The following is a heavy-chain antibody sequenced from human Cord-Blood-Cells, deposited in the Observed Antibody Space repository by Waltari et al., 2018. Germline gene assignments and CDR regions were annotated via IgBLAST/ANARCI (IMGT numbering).Heavy chain of an antibody. Sequence: QVQLVQSGAEVRKPGASVKVSCKVSGYTLPELSMHWVRQAPGKGREWMGGCDPEDGETIYAQKFQGRVTMTEDTSTGTADLELSSLRSEDTAVYYCATVGVVVPAATYYFDYWGQGTLVTVSS. V-gene: IGHV1-24*01. CDR1: GYTLPELS. J-gene: IGHJ4*02. CDR3: ATVGVVVPAATYYFDY. D-gene: IGHD2-2*01. CDR2: CDPEDGET.